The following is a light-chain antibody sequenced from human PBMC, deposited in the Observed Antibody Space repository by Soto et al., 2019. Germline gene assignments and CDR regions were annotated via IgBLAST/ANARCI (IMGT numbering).Light chain of an antibody. CDR2: GAS. J-gene: IGKJ4*01. V-gene: IGKV3-20*01. CDR3: EQYDKSIT. CDR1: QSVSSSY. Sequence: EMVLTQSPGTLSLSPGERATLSCRASQSVSSSYLAWYQQKPGQAPRLLIYGASSRATGIPDRFSGSGSGTDFTLTINRLEPEDFAVYYCEQYDKSITFGGGTKVEIK.